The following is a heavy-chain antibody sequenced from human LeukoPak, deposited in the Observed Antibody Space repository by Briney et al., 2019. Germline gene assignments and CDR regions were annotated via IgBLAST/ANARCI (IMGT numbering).Heavy chain of an antibody. Sequence: SETLSLTCAVYGGSFSGYYWSWIRQPPGKGLEWIGYIYYSGSTNYNPSLKSRVTISVDTSKNQFSLKLSSVTAADTAVYYCARAEAAADYYMDVWGKGTTVTVSS. CDR2: IYYSGST. CDR1: GGSFSGYY. D-gene: IGHD6-13*01. J-gene: IGHJ6*03. V-gene: IGHV4-34*01. CDR3: ARAEAAADYYMDV.